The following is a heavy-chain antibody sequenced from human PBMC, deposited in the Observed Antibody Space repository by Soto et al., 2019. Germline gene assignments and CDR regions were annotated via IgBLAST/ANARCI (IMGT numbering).Heavy chain of an antibody. V-gene: IGHV1-69*13. CDR1: GGTFSSYA. CDR3: ARGHYDILTTTYYYYYGMDV. CDR2: IIPIFGTA. J-gene: IGHJ6*02. D-gene: IGHD3-9*01. Sequence: ASVKVSCKASGGTFSSYAISWVRQAPGQGLEWMGGIIPIFGTANYAQKFQGRVTITADESTSTAYMELSSLRSEDTAVYYCARGHYDILTTTYYYYYGMDVWGQGTTVTVSS.